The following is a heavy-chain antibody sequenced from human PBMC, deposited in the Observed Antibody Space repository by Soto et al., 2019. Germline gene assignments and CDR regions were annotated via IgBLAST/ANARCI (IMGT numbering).Heavy chain of an antibody. CDR2: IYYSGST. J-gene: IGHJ3*02. CDR3: ATYIASLSTFDM. V-gene: IGHV4-30-4*01. Sequence: QVQLQESGPGLVKPSQTLSLTRTVSGGTISNGDYYWSWIRQPPGNGLEWIGYIYYSGSTYYNPSLKSRLTISVDTSKNQFSLKLSSVTAADTAVYFCATYIASLSTFDMWGQGTMVTVSP. CDR1: GGTISNGDYY. D-gene: IGHD6-6*01.